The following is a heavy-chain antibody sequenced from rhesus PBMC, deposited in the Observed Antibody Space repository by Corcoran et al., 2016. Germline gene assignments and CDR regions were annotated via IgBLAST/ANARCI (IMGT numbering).Heavy chain of an antibody. CDR3: ARENGSPYNRFDV. Sequence: EVQLVESGGGLAKPGGSLSLSCAASGFSFSDYYMYWGRQAPGEGRGGVSGISYTGCSTYYADSVKGRFTISRENAKNTLYLQMDSLRAEDTAVYYCARENGSPYNRFDVWGAGVLVTVSS. J-gene: IGHJ5-1*01. D-gene: IGHD6-25*01. V-gene: IGHV3S18*01. CDR1: GFSFSDYY. CDR2: ISYTGCST.